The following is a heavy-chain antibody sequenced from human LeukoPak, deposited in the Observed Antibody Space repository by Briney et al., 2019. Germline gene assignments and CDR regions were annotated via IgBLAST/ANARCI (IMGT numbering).Heavy chain of an antibody. CDR2: ISGSGTST. CDR3: AKGKINMVRGRPAEF. Sequence: GGSLRLSCAASEFTFSSYAMSWVRQAPGKGLAWVSAISGSGTSTYYADSVKGRFTISRDNSKNTLYLQMNSLRAEDTALYYCAKGKINMVRGRPAEFWGQGTLVTVSS. J-gene: IGHJ4*02. CDR1: EFTFSSYA. D-gene: IGHD3-10*01. V-gene: IGHV3-23*01.